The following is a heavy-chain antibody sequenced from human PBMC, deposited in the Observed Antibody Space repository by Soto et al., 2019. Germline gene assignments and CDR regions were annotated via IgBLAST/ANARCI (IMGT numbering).Heavy chain of an antibody. V-gene: IGHV3-66*01. CDR1: IFTVSTNY. CDR2: IYGGGST. Sequence: ESGGGLVPPGGSLRLSCAASIFTVSTNYMSWVRQAPGKGLEWVSVIYGGGSTKYADSVKDRFIISRDNSKNTLYLQMNSLRAEDTAVYYCARGGNKEFDFWGQGTLVTVSS. J-gene: IGHJ4*02. D-gene: IGHD1-26*01. CDR3: ARGGNKEFDF.